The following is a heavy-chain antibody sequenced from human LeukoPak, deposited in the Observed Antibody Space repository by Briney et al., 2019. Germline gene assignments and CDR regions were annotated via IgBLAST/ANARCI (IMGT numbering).Heavy chain of an antibody. V-gene: IGHV4-59*01. CDR3: AKSTVTIRTDSYYYYGMDV. Sequence: PSETLSLTCAVYGGSFSGYYWSWIRQPPGKGLEWIGYIYYSGSTNYNPSLKSRVTISVDTSKNQFSLKLSSVTAADTAVYYCAKSTVTIRTDSYYYYGMDVWGQGTTVTVSS. D-gene: IGHD4-17*01. CDR2: IYYSGST. J-gene: IGHJ6*02. CDR1: GGSFSGYY.